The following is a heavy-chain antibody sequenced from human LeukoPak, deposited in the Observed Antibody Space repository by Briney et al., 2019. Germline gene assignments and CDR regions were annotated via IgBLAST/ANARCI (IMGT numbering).Heavy chain of an antibody. V-gene: IGHV1-46*01. J-gene: IGHJ6*03. D-gene: IGHD3-22*01. Sequence: ASVKVSCKASGYTFTSYYMHWVRQAPGQGLEWMGIINPSGGSTSYAQKFQGRVTMTRDMSTSTVYMELSSLRSEDTAVYYCAREGPPDSSGYYPFPPYYYYMDVWGKGTTVTISS. CDR2: INPSGGST. CDR3: AREGPPDSSGYYPFPPYYYYMDV. CDR1: GYTFTSYY.